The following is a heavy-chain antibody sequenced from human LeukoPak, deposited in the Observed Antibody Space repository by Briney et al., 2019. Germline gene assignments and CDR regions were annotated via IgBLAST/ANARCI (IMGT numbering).Heavy chain of an antibody. V-gene: IGHV3-30*04. J-gene: IGHJ6*03. CDR2: MSYDGSNK. CDR1: GFTFSNYA. D-gene: IGHD6-6*01. CDR3: ARKAYSSSSGLWEFHYYMDG. Sequence: PGRSLRLSCAASGFTFSNYAMHWVRQSPGRGLEWVAVMSYDGSNKYYAESVKGLFTVSRDNSKNTLYLQVHSLRLEDSAVYYCARKAYSSSSGLWEFHYYMDGWGKGTSVIVSS.